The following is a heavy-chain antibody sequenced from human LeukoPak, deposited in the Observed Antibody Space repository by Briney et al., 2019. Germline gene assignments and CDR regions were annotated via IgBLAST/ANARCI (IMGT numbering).Heavy chain of an antibody. CDR2: IYYSGST. CDR3: ARGIGMIDY. V-gene: IGHV4-39*01. J-gene: IGHJ4*02. CDR1: GGSISSSSYY. Sequence: SETLSLTCTVSGGSISSSSYYWGWIRQPTGKGLEWIGSIYYSGSTYYNPSLKSRVTISVDTSKNQFSLKLSSVTAADTAVYYCARGIGMIDYWGQGTLVTVSS. D-gene: IGHD2-21*01.